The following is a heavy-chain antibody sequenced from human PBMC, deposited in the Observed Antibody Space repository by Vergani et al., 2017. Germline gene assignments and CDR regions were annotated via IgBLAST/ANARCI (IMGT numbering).Heavy chain of an antibody. D-gene: IGHD2-2*01. CDR1: GFTFSSYG. CDR2: FSYDGSNK. V-gene: IGHV3-30*18. Sequence: QVQLVESGGGVVQPGRSLRLSCAASGFTFSSYGMHWVRQAPGKGLEWVAVFSYDGSNKYYPDSVKGRFTISRDNSKNTLYLQMNSLRAEDTAVYYCAKELGSSTSSTFDYWGQRTLVTVSS. CDR3: AKELGSSTSSTFDY. J-gene: IGHJ4*02.